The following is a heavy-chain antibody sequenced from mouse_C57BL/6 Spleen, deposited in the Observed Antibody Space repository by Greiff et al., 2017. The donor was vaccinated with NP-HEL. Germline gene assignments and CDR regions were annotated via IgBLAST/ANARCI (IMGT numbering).Heavy chain of an antibody. J-gene: IGHJ2*01. CDR3: ARGDYYNRSFDY. CDR1: GFTFSDYG. V-gene: IGHV5-17*01. D-gene: IGHD1-1*01. CDR2: ISSGSSAI. Sequence: EVQGVESGGGLVKPGGSLKLSCAASGFTFSDYGMHWVRQAPEKGLEWVAYISSGSSAIYYADTVKGRFTISRDKAQNTLCLQMTSLRSEDTAMYYCARGDYYNRSFDYWGQGTTLTVSS.